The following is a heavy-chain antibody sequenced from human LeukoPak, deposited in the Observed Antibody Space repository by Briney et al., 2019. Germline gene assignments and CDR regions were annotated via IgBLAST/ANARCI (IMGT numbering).Heavy chain of an antibody. Sequence: GGSLRLSCAASGFTFSSYEMNWVRQAPGKGLEWVANTKQDGSEKYYVDSVKGRFTISRDNAKNSLYLQMNSLRAEDTAVYYCARACSSTSCYTVGAFDYWGQGTLVTVSS. CDR1: GFTFSSYE. V-gene: IGHV3-7*04. CDR3: ARACSSTSCYTVGAFDY. D-gene: IGHD2-2*02. J-gene: IGHJ4*02. CDR2: TKQDGSEK.